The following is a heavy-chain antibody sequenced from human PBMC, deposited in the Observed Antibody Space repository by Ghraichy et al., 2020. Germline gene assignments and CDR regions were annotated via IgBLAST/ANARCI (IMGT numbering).Heavy chain of an antibody. CDR1: GGSFSGYY. CDR3: ATRRKYDFWSGYPDYYYGMDV. CDR2: INHSGST. J-gene: IGHJ6*02. V-gene: IGHV4-34*01. Sequence: SQTLSLTCAVYGGSFSGYYWSWIRQPPGKGLEWIGEINHSGSTNYNPSLKSRVTISVDTSKNQFSLKLSSVTAADTAVYYCATRRKYDFWSGYPDYYYGMDVWGQGTTVTVSS. D-gene: IGHD3-3*01.